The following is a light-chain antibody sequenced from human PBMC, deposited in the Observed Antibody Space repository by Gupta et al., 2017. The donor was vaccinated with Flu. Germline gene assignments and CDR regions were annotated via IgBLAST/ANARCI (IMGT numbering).Light chain of an antibody. J-gene: IGLJ3*02. CDR3: AVWDDDLDGVV. CDR1: TSNIGRNS. CDR2: SSD. Sequence: QFVLSQSSSASGTPGQTVPMFCYGRTSNIGRNSVNWYQQFPGGAPKLVVYSSDQRPSGVSGRLSGSKSGTSASLAISGLRSEDEATYYCAVWDDDLDGVVFGGGTKLAVL. V-gene: IGLV1-44*01.